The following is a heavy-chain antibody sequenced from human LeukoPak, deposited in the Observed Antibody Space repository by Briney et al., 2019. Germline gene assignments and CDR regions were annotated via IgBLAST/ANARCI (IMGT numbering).Heavy chain of an antibody. CDR2: ITGDGGGT. J-gene: IGHJ3*02. V-gene: IGHV3-74*01. Sequence: GGSLRLSCAASGFTFSRYWMHWVRQDPGKGLEWVSRITGDGGGTNNADSVKGRFTISRDNSKNTVFLQMNSLRADDTAVYYCARDSMEHPGGDAFDIWGQGTMVTVSS. CDR3: ARDSMEHPGGDAFDI. CDR1: GFTFSRYW. D-gene: IGHD2/OR15-2a*01.